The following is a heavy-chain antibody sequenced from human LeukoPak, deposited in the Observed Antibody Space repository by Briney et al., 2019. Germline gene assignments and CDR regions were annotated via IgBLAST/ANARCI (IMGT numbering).Heavy chain of an antibody. CDR3: ARDRGYYDSSGSHFDP. CDR1: GFTFSSYW. D-gene: IGHD3-22*01. CDR2: INQDGSEK. J-gene: IGHJ5*02. V-gene: IGHV3-7*01. Sequence: GESLRLSCAASGFTFSSYWMSWVRQAPGKGLEWVANINQDGSEKYYVDSVKGRFTISRDNAKNSLYLQMNSLRAEDTAVYYCARDRGYYDSSGSHFDPWGQGTLVTVSS.